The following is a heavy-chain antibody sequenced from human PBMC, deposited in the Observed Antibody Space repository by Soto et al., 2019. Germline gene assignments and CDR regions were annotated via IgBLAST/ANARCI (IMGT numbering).Heavy chain of an antibody. CDR3: AVGSTKYCSSTSCPFDY. CDR1: GGTFSSYT. V-gene: IGHV1-69*02. J-gene: IGHJ4*02. Sequence: ASVKVSCKASGGTFSSYTISWVRQAPGQGLEWMGRIIPILGIANYAQKFQGRVTITADKSTSTAYMELSSLRSEDTAVYYCAVGSTKYCSSTSCPFDYWGQGTLVTVSS. CDR2: IIPILGIA. D-gene: IGHD2-2*01.